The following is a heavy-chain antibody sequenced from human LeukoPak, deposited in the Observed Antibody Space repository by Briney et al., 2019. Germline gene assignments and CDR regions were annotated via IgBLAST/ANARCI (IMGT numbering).Heavy chain of an antibody. CDR3: ARGSLDYYGSGSYYPDLVPFDI. D-gene: IGHD3-10*01. CDR2: IIPILGIA. Sequence: ASVKVSCKASGGTFSSYAISWVRQAPGQGLEWMGRIIPILGIANHAQKFQGRVTITADKSTSTAYMELSSLRSEDTAVYYCARGSLDYYGSGSYYPDLVPFDIWGQGTMVTVSS. V-gene: IGHV1-69*04. CDR1: GGTFSSYA. J-gene: IGHJ3*02.